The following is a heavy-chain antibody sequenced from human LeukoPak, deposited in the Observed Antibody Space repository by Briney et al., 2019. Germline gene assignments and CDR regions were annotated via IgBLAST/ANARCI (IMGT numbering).Heavy chain of an antibody. CDR3: AKAATEAYCGGDCYSFGFDY. CDR2: ISGSGGST. Sequence: ASVKVSCKASGGTFSSYAMSWVRQAPGKGLEWVSAISGSGGSTYYADSVKGRFTISRDNSKNTLYLQMNSLRAEDTAVYYCAKAATEAYCGGDCYSFGFDYWGQGTLVTVSS. D-gene: IGHD2-21*02. J-gene: IGHJ4*02. CDR1: GGTFSSYA. V-gene: IGHV3-23*01.